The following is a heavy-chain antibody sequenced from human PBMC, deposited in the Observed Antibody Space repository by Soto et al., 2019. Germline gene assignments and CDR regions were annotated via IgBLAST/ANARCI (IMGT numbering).Heavy chain of an antibody. D-gene: IGHD3-3*01. J-gene: IGHJ6*02. CDR2: IIPIFGTA. CDR1: GGTFRSYA. V-gene: IGHV1-69*13. CDR3: ARDFDGITIFGVVISSYYYYGMDV. Sequence: SAVKVSCQASGGTFRSYALSWVRLAPGQGLEWRGGIIPIFGTANHAQKFQARVTITADESTSTAYMELSSLRSEDTAVDYCARDFDGITIFGVVISSYYYYGMDVWGQGTTVTVSS.